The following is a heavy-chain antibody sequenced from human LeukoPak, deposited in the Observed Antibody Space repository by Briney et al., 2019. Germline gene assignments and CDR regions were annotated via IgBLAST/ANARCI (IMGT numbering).Heavy chain of an antibody. Sequence: PSETLSLTCTVSGGSISSGSYYWSWIRQPAGKGLEWIGRIYTSGSTNYNPSLKSRVTISVDTSKNQFSLKLSSVTAADTAVYYCARSMTIAADWFDPWGQGTLVTVSS. CDR2: IYTSGST. D-gene: IGHD6-13*01. J-gene: IGHJ5*02. CDR1: GGSISSGSYY. CDR3: ARSMTIAADWFDP. V-gene: IGHV4-61*02.